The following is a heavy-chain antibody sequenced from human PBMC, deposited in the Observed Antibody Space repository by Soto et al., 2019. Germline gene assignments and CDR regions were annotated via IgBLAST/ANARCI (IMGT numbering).Heavy chain of an antibody. CDR3: ASSPFSGRLGYFDY. Sequence: SETLSLTCAVYGGSFSGYYCIFIRHPPGKGLEWIGEINHSGSTNYNPSLKSRVAISVDTSKKQFSLKLSSVTAADTAVYYCASSPFSGRLGYFDYWGQGTLVTVSS. V-gene: IGHV4-34*01. D-gene: IGHD3-10*01. J-gene: IGHJ4*02. CDR1: GGSFSGYY. CDR2: INHSGST.